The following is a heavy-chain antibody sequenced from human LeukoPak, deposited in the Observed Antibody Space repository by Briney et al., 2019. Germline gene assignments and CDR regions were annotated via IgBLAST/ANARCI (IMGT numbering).Heavy chain of an antibody. V-gene: IGHV4-59*01. CDR1: GGSISSSY. J-gene: IGHJ4*02. Sequence: SETLSLTCTVAGGSISSSYWSWIRQPPRKGLEWIGYIFSSGSTNYNPSLKSRVTISVDTSKNQFSLKLNSVTAADTALYYCARTGIAAPGTDSWGQGTLVTVSS. CDR2: IFSSGST. CDR3: ARTGIAAPGTDS. D-gene: IGHD6-13*01.